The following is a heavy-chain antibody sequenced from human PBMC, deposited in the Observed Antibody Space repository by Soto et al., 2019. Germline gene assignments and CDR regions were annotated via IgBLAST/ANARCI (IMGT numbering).Heavy chain of an antibody. CDR1: GGTFSSYT. CDR2: IIPILGIA. V-gene: IGHV1-69*08. CDR3: ARDSKGRYYDFWSGYYRY. D-gene: IGHD3-3*01. J-gene: IGHJ4*02. Sequence: QVQLVQSGAEVKKPGSSVKFSCKASGGTFSSYTISWVRQAPGQGLEWMGRIIPILGIANYAQKFQGRVTITADKSTSTAYMELSSLRSEDTAVYYCARDSKGRYYDFWSGYYRYWGQGTLVTVSS.